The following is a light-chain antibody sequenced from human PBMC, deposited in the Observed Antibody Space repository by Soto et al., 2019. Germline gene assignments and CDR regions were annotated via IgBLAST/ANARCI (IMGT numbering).Light chain of an antibody. Sequence: DLQLTQSPSSLSASVGDRVTITCRASRTISRNLNWYQQKPGEAPRLLMYVVSTLQGGVPSRFSGSESGTDYTLTISSVQPDDFATYYCQQSYSIPYTFGQGTKLEIK. V-gene: IGKV1-39*01. CDR1: RTISRN. CDR3: QQSYSIPYT. J-gene: IGKJ2*01. CDR2: VVS.